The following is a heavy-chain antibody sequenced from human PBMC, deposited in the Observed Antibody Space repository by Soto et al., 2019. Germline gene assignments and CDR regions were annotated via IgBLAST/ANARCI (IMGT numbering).Heavy chain of an antibody. Sequence: QVQLVESGGGVVQPGRSLRLSCAASGFTFSSYAMHWVRQAPGKGLEWVAVISYDGSNKYYADSVKGRFTISRDNSKNTLDLQMNSLRAEDTAVYYCASDRAVPWAIVVVPAAIPYGMDVWGQGTTVTVSS. CDR3: ASDRAVPWAIVVVPAAIPYGMDV. CDR1: GFTFSSYA. J-gene: IGHJ6*02. D-gene: IGHD2-2*01. V-gene: IGHV3-30-3*01. CDR2: ISYDGSNK.